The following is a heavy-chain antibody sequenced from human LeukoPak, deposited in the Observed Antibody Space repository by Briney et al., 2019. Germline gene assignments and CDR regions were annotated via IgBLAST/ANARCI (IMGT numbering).Heavy chain of an antibody. J-gene: IGHJ4*02. V-gene: IGHV4-34*01. CDR3: ARGTIIAGPDY. Sequence: SETLSLTCAVYGGSFSGYYWSWIRQPPGKGLEWIGEINHSGSTNYNPSLKSRVTISVDTSKNQFSLKLSSVTAADTAVYYCARGTIIAGPDYWGQGTLVTVSS. D-gene: IGHD3-22*01. CDR2: INHSGST. CDR1: GGSFSGYY.